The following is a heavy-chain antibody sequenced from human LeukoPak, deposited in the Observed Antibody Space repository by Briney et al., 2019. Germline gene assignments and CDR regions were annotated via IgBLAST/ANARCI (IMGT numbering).Heavy chain of an antibody. CDR2: INEDGSEK. CDR3: LSGSGH. Sequence: GGSLRLSCAAAGFIYRNYWMGWVRQAPGKGLEWVANINEDGSEKYYVDSVKGRFIISRDNAKNSLYLQMNILRAEDTAVFYCLSGSGHCGQGSLVTVSS. D-gene: IGHD3-10*01. J-gene: IGHJ4*02. V-gene: IGHV3-7*01. CDR1: GFIYRNYW.